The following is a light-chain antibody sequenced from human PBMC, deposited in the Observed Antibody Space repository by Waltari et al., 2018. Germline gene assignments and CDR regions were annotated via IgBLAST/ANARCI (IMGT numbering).Light chain of an antibody. CDR3: QSTDFSGTYVV. Sequence: YELTQAPSMSVSPGQAARITCSGDALPKQFAHWYQQKPGQAPSWVIYKDSERPSGVPERFSGSSSGTTVTLTIDGVQPDDEADYYCQSTDFSGTYVVFGGGTKLTVL. CDR2: KDS. CDR1: ALPKQF. V-gene: IGLV3-25*03. J-gene: IGLJ2*01.